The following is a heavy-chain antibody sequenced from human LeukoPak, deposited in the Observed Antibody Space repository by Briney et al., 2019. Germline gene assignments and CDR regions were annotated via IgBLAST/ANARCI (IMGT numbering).Heavy chain of an antibody. V-gene: IGHV4-59*01. CDR2: IYYSGST. CDR3: ARVPYCTNGVCFFDY. D-gene: IGHD2-8*01. CDR1: GGSISSYY. J-gene: IGHJ4*02. Sequence: SETLSLTCTVSGGSISSYYWSWIRQPPGKGLEWSGYIYYSGSTNYNPSLKSRVTISVDTSKNQFSLKLSSVTAADTAVYYCARVPYCTNGVCFFDYWGQGTLVTVSS.